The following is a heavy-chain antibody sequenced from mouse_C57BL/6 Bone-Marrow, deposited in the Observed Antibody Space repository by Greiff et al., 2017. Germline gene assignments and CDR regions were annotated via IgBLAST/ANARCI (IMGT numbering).Heavy chain of an antibody. V-gene: IGHV5-4*03. Sequence: EVKVVESGGGLVKPGGSLKLSCAASGFTFSSYAMSWVSQTPEKRLEWVATISDGGSYTYYPDNVKGRFTISRDNAKNNLYLQMSHLKSEDTAMYYCARQAIYDGYYVVDYWGQGTTLTVSS. CDR3: ARQAIYDGYYVVDY. CDR2: ISDGGSYT. J-gene: IGHJ2*01. CDR1: GFTFSSYA. D-gene: IGHD2-3*01.